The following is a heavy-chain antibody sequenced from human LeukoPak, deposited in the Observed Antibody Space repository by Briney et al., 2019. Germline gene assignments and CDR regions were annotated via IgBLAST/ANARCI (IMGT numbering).Heavy chain of an antibody. CDR3: ATGTVSSSWLGIFDF. Sequence: ASVEVSCKISGYTLTEVSMHWVRQAPGKGLEWMGRFDPEDGETLSAQRFQGRLTMTEDTSADTAYMELSSLTSDDTALYYCATGTVSSSWLGIFDFWGQGTPVTVSS. CDR2: FDPEDGET. CDR1: GYTLTEVS. D-gene: IGHD6-13*01. V-gene: IGHV1-24*01. J-gene: IGHJ4*02.